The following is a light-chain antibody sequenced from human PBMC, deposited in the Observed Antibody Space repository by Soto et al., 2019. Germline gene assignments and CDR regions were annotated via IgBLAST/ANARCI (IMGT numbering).Light chain of an antibody. V-gene: IGLV3-1*01. Sequence: SYELTQPPSVPVSPGQTASITCSGDKLGDKYACWYQQKPGQSPVLVIYQDSKRPSGIPERFSGSNSGNTATLTIIGTQAMDEADYYCQAWDSSTVVFGVGTKLTVL. J-gene: IGLJ2*01. CDR3: QAWDSSTVV. CDR2: QDS. CDR1: KLGDKY.